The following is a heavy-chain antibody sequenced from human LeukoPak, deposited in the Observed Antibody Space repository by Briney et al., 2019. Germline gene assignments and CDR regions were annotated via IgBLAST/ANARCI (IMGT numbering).Heavy chain of an antibody. Sequence: PSETLSLTCSVSGSSISNYYWNWLRQPAGKGLEWIGRIYASGSTNYNPSLKSRVTISMDKSKNHFSLNLKSVTAADTAFYYCARDFYGDDGHHPFDYWGQGIQVTVSS. V-gene: IGHV4-4*07. J-gene: IGHJ4*02. D-gene: IGHD2/OR15-2a*01. CDR1: GSSISNYY. CDR2: IYASGST. CDR3: ARDFYGDDGHHPFDY.